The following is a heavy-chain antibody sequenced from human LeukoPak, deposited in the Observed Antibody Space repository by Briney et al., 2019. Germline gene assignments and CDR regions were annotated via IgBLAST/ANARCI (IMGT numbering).Heavy chain of an antibody. V-gene: IGHV3-74*01. CDR3: AKDLRDYYDSSGYQNYFDY. CDR2: INSDARST. Sequence: GGSLRLSCAASGFTFSNYWMHWVRHAPGKGLVWVSRINSDARSTSYADSVKGRFTISRDNAKNTLYLQMNSLRAEDTAVYYCAKDLRDYYDSSGYQNYFDYWGQGTLVTVSS. J-gene: IGHJ4*02. CDR1: GFTFSNYW. D-gene: IGHD3-22*01.